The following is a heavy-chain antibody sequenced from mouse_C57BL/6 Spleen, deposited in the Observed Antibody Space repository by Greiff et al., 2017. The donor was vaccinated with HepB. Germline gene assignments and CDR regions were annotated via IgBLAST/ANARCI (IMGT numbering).Heavy chain of an antibody. CDR2: ISGGGGNT. D-gene: IGHD1-1*01. J-gene: IGHJ1*03. Sequence: EVMLVESGGGLVKPGGSLKLSCAASGFTFSSYTMSWVRQTPEKRLEWVATISGGGGNTYYPDSVKGRFTISRDNAKNTLYLQMSSLRSEDTAWYYCARQGFTTVVATRYWYFDVWGTRTTVTVSS. CDR3: ARQGFTTVVATRYWYFDV. V-gene: IGHV5-9*01. CDR1: GFTFSSYT.